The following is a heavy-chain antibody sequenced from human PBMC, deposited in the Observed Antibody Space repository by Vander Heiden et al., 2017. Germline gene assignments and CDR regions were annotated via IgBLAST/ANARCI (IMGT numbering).Heavy chain of an antibody. CDR1: GFTFSTYA. Sequence: EVQLLESGGGLAQPGGSLRLSCAASGFTFSTYAMNWVRQAPGKGLEWVSGISGNGGNTYYADSVKGRFTISRDNSKNTLFLQMNSLKAEDTAVYYCANIWGYFDYWGQGTLVTVSS. CDR3: ANIWGYFDY. D-gene: IGHD7-27*01. CDR2: ISGNGGNT. J-gene: IGHJ4*02. V-gene: IGHV3-23*01.